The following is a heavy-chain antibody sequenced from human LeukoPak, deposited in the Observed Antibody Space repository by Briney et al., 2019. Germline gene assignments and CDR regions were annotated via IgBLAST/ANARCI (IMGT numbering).Heavy chain of an antibody. J-gene: IGHJ4*02. CDR2: INSDGTST. Sequence: GGSLRLSCAASGFTFSSYWMHWVRQAPGNGLVWVSRINSDGTSTNYADSVKGRFTISRDNAKSTLYLQMNSLRAEDTAVYYCARDHPLLPDYWGQGTLVTVSS. V-gene: IGHV3-74*01. CDR3: ARDHPLLPDY. D-gene: IGHD2-15*01. CDR1: GFTFSSYW.